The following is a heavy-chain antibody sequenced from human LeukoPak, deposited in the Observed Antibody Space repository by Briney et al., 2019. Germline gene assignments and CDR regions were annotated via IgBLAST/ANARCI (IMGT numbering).Heavy chain of an antibody. D-gene: IGHD3-3*01. J-gene: IGHJ6*02. Sequence: SVKVSCKASGGTFSSYAIGWVRQAPGQGLEWMGRIIPILGIANYAQKFQGRVTITADKSTSTAYMELSSLRSEDTAVYYCATNFGVVISRYGMDVWGQGTTVTVSS. CDR3: ATNFGVVISRYGMDV. CDR1: GGTFSSYA. CDR2: IIPILGIA. V-gene: IGHV1-69*04.